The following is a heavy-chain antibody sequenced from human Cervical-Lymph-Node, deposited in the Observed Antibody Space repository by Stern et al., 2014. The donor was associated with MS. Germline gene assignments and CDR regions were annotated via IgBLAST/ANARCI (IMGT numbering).Heavy chain of an antibody. D-gene: IGHD2-21*01. J-gene: IGHJ4*02. CDR2: LDWDGDK. Sequence: QVTLRESGPALVKPTQTLTLTCTFSGFSLSTTGMCLSWIGQPPGMALEWLALLDWDGDKYYSTALKTRLTISKDTSKNQVVLTMTNMAPLDTATYFCVRAREGYYFDYWGQGIPVTVSS. V-gene: IGHV2-70*01. CDR1: GFSLSTTGMC. CDR3: VRAREGYYFDY.